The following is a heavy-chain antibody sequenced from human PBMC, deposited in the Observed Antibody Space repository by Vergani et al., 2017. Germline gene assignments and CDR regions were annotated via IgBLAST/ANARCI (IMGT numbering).Heavy chain of an antibody. CDR2: IIPIFGIA. V-gene: IGHV1-69*01. CDR3: ARALIIAAAGTVDAFDI. CDR1: GGTFSSYA. D-gene: IGHD6-13*01. J-gene: IGHJ3*02. Sequence: QVQLVQSGAEVKKPGSSVKVSCKASGGTFSSYAISWVRQAPGQGLEWMGGIIPIFGIANYAQKFQGRVTITADESTSTAYMELSSLRSEDTAVYYCARALIIAAAGTVDAFDIWGQGTMVTVSS.